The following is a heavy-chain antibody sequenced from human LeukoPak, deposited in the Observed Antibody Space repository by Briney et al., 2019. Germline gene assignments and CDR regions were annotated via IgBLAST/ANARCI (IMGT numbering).Heavy chain of an antibody. CDR2: IYYSGST. V-gene: IGHV4-30-4*08. J-gene: IGHJ5*02. CDR3: ARVEGGGYVLGRFDP. Sequence: SETLSLTCTVSGGSISSSSYYWGWIRQPPGKGLEWIGYIYYSGSTYYNPSLKSRVTISVDTSKNQFSLKLSSVTAADTAVYYCARVEGGGYVLGRFDPWGQGTLVTVSS. D-gene: IGHD5-12*01. CDR1: GGSISSSSYY.